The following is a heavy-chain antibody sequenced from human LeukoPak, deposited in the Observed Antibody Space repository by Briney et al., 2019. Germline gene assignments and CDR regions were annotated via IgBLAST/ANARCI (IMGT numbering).Heavy chain of an antibody. Sequence: GGSLRLSCAASGFTFSSHSMSWVRQAPGKGLEWVSYISGGSSSIYYADSVKGRFTISRDNAKNSLYLQMNSLRDEDTAVYYCARERITGTYESYFDYWGQRTLVTVSS. J-gene: IGHJ4*02. CDR3: ARERITGTYESYFDY. CDR1: GFTFSSHS. V-gene: IGHV3-48*02. CDR2: ISGGSSSI. D-gene: IGHD1-20*01.